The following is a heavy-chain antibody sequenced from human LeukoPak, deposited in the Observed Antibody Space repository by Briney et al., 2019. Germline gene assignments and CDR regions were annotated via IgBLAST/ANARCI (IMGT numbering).Heavy chain of an antibody. J-gene: IGHJ6*03. CDR1: GFTFSNAW. Sequence: PGGSLRLSCAASGFTFSNAWMSWVRQAPGKGLEWVGRIKSKTDGGTTDYAAPVTGRITISRDDSKNTLYLQMNSLKTEDTAVYYCTTIAARLGRYYYYYMDVWGKGTTVTVSS. D-gene: IGHD6-6*01. CDR3: TTIAARLGRYYYYYMDV. V-gene: IGHV3-15*01. CDR2: IKSKTDGGTT.